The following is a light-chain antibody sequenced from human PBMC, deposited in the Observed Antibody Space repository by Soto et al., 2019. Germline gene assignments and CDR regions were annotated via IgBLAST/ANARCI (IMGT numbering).Light chain of an antibody. CDR2: VAS. Sequence: DIQMTQSPSSVSASVGDRVTITCRASQGISNWLAWYQQQPGKAPKLLIYVASSLQSGVPSRFSGGGSGTHFTLIISSPQPEDFATYYCQQTNTFLPLTFGGGTKVEIK. V-gene: IGKV1-12*01. CDR1: QGISNW. CDR3: QQTNTFLPLT. J-gene: IGKJ4*01.